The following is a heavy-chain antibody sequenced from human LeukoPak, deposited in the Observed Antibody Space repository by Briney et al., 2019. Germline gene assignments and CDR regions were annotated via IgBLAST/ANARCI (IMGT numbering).Heavy chain of an antibody. CDR1: GYSFTSYW. J-gene: IGHJ5*02. CDR2: IYPGDSDT. V-gene: IGHV5-51*01. CDR3: ARLKRLGTGRPDGGKNWFDP. Sequence: GESLKIPCKGSGYSFTSYWIGWVRQMPGKGLEWMGIIYPGDSDTRYSPSFQGQVTISADKSISTAYLQWSSLKALDTAMYYCARLKRLGTGRPDGGKNWFDPWGQGTLVTVSS. D-gene: IGHD6-25*01.